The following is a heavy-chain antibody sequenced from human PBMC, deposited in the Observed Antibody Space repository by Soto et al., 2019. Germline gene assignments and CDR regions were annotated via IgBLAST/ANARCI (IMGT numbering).Heavy chain of an antibody. D-gene: IGHD2-15*01. Sequence: QVQLVESGGGVVQPGRSLRLSCAASGFTFSSNGIHWVRQAPGKGLEWVGVISSDGSNKYYADSVKGRFTISRDNSETTLSLQMHSLTADDAAKYYCAMNVYRGSSRFDCWGQGTRVTVSS. V-gene: IGHV3-30*03. CDR3: AMNVYRGSSRFDC. CDR1: GFTFSSNG. J-gene: IGHJ4*02. CDR2: ISSDGSNK.